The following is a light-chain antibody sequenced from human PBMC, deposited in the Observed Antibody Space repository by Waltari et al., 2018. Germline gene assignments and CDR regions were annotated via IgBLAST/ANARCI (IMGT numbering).Light chain of an antibody. CDR1: QSVSSIS. CDR2: GVS. V-gene: IGKV3-20*01. CDR3: QQYDSIVLT. J-gene: IGKJ4*01. Sequence: LSLSPGERATLSCRASQSVSSISLSWYQQKAGQPPRLLIYGVSSRATGIPDRFSGSGSGTDFTLTISRLEPEDFAVYYCQQYDSIVLTFGGGTKVEI.